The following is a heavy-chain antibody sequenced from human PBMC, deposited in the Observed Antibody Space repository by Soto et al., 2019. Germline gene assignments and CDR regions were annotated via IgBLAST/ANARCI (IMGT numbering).Heavy chain of an antibody. CDR2: INHSGST. CDR3: APLTVSLSGPYGIHV. CDR1: GGSFSGYY. D-gene: IGHD2-15*01. V-gene: IGHV4-34*01. J-gene: IGHJ6*02. Sequence: SETLSLTFAVYGGSFSGYYWSWIRQPPGKGLEWIVEINHSGSTNYNPSLKSRVTLSVXXXXXXFXLXLXXXPAAXTAVYDCAPLTVSLSGPYGIHVWGQGTTVTVSS.